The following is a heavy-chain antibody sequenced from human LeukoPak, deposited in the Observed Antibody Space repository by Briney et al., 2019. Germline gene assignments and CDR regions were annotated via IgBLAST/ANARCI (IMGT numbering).Heavy chain of an antibody. Sequence: GGTLRLSCAASGFSFSSYGISWVRQAPGKGLEWVSAISASGGTTYYADSVKGHFTISRDNSKNTLYLQMNSLSAEDTAVYYCAKNGDRGAYCSGGSCYPYYYYYMDVWGKGTTVTISS. D-gene: IGHD2-15*01. J-gene: IGHJ6*03. CDR1: GFSFSSYG. V-gene: IGHV3-23*01. CDR3: AKNGDRGAYCSGGSCYPYYYYYMDV. CDR2: ISASGGTT.